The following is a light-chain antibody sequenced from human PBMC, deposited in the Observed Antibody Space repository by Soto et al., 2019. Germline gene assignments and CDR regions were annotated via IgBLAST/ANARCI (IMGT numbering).Light chain of an antibody. CDR2: KAS. CDR1: QGISNW. V-gene: IGKV1-5*03. Sequence: EIQMTQAPSTLSAYVGDRVAITCRASQGISNWLAWYQQKPGKAPKPLIYKASSLESGVPSRFSGSGSGTEFTLTISSLQPDDFATYYCQQYNSFPWTFGQGTNVEIK. CDR3: QQYNSFPWT. J-gene: IGKJ1*01.